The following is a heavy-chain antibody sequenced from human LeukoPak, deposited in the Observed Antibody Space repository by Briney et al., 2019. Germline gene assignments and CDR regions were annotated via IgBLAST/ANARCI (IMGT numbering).Heavy chain of an antibody. D-gene: IGHD2-21*01. CDR3: ARVPVYCDSDICYDYIDP. Sequence: SETLSLTFPVPGGSFSDYIRYWIRQPPGKGLEYIGHINRIGTTTYNPSLKSRVTISLDISESEFSLRLPSVTAADTAVYFWARVPVYCDSDICYDYIDPWGQGTLVTVSS. J-gene: IGHJ5*02. V-gene: IGHV4-34*01. CDR2: INRIGTT. CDR1: GGSFSDYI.